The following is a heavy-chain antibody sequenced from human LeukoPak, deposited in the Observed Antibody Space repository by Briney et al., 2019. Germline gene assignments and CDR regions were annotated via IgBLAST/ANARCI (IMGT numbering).Heavy chain of an antibody. Sequence: GGALRLSCAAPGFDFSCYEMHWVRPAPGKGLGWGSSIIISVSTIYHADPVKGRFTISRNNAKTSLYLQMNSRRPEDTAVYYCARERVGYNGNDGRYFDYWGQGTLVTVSS. J-gene: IGHJ4*02. V-gene: IGHV3-48*03. CDR2: IIISVSTI. CDR1: GFDFSCYE. CDR3: ARERVGYNGNDGRYFDY. D-gene: IGHD1-1*01.